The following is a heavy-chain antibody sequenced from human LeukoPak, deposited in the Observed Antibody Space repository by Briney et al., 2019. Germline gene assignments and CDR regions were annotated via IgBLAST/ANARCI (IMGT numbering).Heavy chain of an antibody. CDR2: ISGSGGST. Sequence: GGSLRLSCAASGFTFSSYAMSWVRQAPGKGLEWVSAISGSGGSTYYADSVKGRFTISRDNSKNTLYLQMNSLRAEDTAVYYCAKDRPRYSSGQHDAFDIWGQGTMVTVSS. D-gene: IGHD6-19*01. V-gene: IGHV3-23*01. CDR3: AKDRPRYSSGQHDAFDI. CDR1: GFTFSSYA. J-gene: IGHJ3*02.